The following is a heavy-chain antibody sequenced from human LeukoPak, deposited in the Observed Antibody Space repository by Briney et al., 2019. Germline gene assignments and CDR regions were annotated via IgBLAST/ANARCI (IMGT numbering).Heavy chain of an antibody. CDR3: ARDSWTYCGGDCYSNYFDY. D-gene: IGHD2-21*02. Sequence: PGGSLRLSCAASGFTFSSYWMSWVRQAPGKGLEWVANIKQDGSEKYYVDSVKGRFTISRDNAKNSLYLQMNSLRAEDTAVYYCARDSWTYCGGDCYSNYFDYWGQGTLVTVSS. V-gene: IGHV3-7*03. J-gene: IGHJ4*02. CDR2: IKQDGSEK. CDR1: GFTFSSYW.